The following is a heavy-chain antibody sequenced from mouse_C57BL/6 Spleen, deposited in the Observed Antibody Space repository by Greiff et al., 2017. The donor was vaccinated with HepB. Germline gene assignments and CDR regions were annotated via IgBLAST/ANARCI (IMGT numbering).Heavy chain of an antibody. Sequence: VQLQQSGPELVLPGASVEVSCKTSGYSFTDYNMNWVKQRPGQRLEWIARIYPGSGNTYYNEKFKGKATLTAEKSSSTAYIQLSSLSSDDSAVYFRSIAFDRWGEGTTFTVSS. CDR3: SIAFDR. CDR2: IYPGSGNT. CDR1: GYSFTDYN. J-gene: IGHJ1*01. V-gene: IGHV1-76*01.